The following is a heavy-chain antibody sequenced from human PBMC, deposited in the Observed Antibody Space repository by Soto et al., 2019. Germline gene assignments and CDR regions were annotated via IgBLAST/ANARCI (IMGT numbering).Heavy chain of an antibody. CDR3: ARDPHSSSWVYYFDY. CDR1: GFTFSSYS. V-gene: IGHV3-21*01. J-gene: IGHJ4*02. Sequence: GSLRLSCAASGFTFSSYSMNWVRQAPGKGLEWVSSISSSSSYIYYADSVKGRFTISRDNAKNSLYLQMNSLRAEDTAVYYCARDPHSSSWVYYFDYWGQGTLVTVSS. CDR2: ISSSSSYI. D-gene: IGHD6-13*01.